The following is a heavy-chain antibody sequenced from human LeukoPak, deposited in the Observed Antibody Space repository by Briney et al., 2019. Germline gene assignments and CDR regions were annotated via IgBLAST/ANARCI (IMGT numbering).Heavy chain of an antibody. V-gene: IGHV3-13*01. CDR2: IGSAGYT. CDR1: GFTFDNND. J-gene: IGHJ4*02. CDR3: VRQPDSARYGFDY. D-gene: IGHD1-14*01. Sequence: QSGGSLRLSCEVSGFTFDNNDMHWVRQTTGKGLEWVSAIGSAGYTYYADSGRGRFTITRDNAKQSLYLQMNSLRVEDTAVYHCVRQPDSARYGFDYWGRGTQVTVSS.